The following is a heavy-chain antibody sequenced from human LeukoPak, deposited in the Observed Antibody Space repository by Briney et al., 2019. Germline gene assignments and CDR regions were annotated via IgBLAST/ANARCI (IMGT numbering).Heavy chain of an antibody. D-gene: IGHD3-10*01. CDR2: ISGSGSSI. Sequence: PGGSLRLSCAASGFTFRRSDMSWVRQAPGKGLEWGSGISGSGSSIYYADSVKGRFTISRDNSKNTLYLQMNSLRAEDTAVYYCAKDLLTMVRGVIGYWGQGTLVTVSS. V-gene: IGHV3-23*01. J-gene: IGHJ4*02. CDR3: AKDLLTMVRGVIGY. CDR1: GFTFRRSD.